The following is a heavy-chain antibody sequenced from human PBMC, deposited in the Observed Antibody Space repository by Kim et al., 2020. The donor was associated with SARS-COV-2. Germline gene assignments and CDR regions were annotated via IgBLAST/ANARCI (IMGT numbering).Heavy chain of an antibody. Sequence: GGSLRLSCAASGFTFDDSTMHWVRQAPGKGLEWVSLISCDGGSTYYADSVKGRFTISRDNSKNSLYLQLNSLRTEDTALAYCARGHFRRTIVYLCYDYY. CDR1: GFTFDDST. D-gene: IGHD3-10*02. CDR2: ISCDGGST. J-gene: IGHJ6*01. V-gene: IGHV3-43*01. CDR3: ARGHFRRTIVYLCYDYY.